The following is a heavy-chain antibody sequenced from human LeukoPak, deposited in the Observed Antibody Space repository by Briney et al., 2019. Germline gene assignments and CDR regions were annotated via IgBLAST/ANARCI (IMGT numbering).Heavy chain of an antibody. D-gene: IGHD3-3*01. CDR2: FDVAETDT. J-gene: IGHJ4*02. CDR3: SSSGVEEWQGLHF. V-gene: IGHV1-24*01. Sequence: GASVKVSCKVSGYTLSELSMHWVRQSPGKGLEWMGGFDVAETDTIYAQKFQGRVTMTEDTSTDTAYMELNSLSSEDTDVYYCSSSGVEEWQGLHFWGQGTLVTVSS. CDR1: GYTLSELS.